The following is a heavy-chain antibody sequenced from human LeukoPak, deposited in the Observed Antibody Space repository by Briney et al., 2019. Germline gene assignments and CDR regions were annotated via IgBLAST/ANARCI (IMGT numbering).Heavy chain of an antibody. V-gene: IGHV5-51*01. CDR2: IYPGDSDT. Sequence: GESLKISCKGSGYSFTSYWIAWVRQMPGKGLEWMGIIYPGDSDTRYSPSFQGQVTMSADKSINTAYLQWSSLRASDTAMYYCAREAVPHTGGNLNVWGQGTRVTVSS. J-gene: IGHJ3*01. CDR3: AREAVPHTGGNLNV. CDR1: GYSFTSYW. D-gene: IGHD5-18*01.